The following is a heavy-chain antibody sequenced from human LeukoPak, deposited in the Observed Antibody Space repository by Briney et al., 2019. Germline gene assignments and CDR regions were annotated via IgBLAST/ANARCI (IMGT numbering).Heavy chain of an antibody. CDR1: GFIFGTYS. V-gene: IGHV3-7*01. CDR3: ARDWELLDY. CDR2: IKQDGSEK. Sequence: GGSLRLSCAASGFIFGTYSMNWVRQAPGKGLEWVANIKQDGSEKYYVDSVKGRFTISRDNAKNSLYLQMNSLRAEDTAVYYCARDWELLDYWGQGTLVTVSS. J-gene: IGHJ4*02. D-gene: IGHD1-26*01.